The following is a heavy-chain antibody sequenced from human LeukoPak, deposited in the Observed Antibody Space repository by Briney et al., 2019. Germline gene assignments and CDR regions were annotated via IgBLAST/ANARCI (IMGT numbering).Heavy chain of an antibody. V-gene: IGHV4-59*01. D-gene: IGHD6-13*01. CDR3: ARGGYSSSWYLNY. CDR1: GGSISSYY. CDR2: IYYSGST. J-gene: IGHJ4*02. Sequence: SETLSLTCTVSGGSISSYYWSWIRQPPGKGLEWIGYIYYSGSTNYNPSLTSRVTISVDTSKNQFSLKLSSVTAADTAVYYCARGGYSSSWYLNYWGQGTLVTVSS.